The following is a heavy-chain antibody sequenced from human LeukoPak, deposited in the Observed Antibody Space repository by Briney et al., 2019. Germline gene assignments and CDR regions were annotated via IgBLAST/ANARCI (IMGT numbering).Heavy chain of an antibody. J-gene: IGHJ4*02. CDR2: IKSKTDGETT. D-gene: IGHD2-15*01. CDR1: GFTFSNAW. CDR3: TTDLYYVVVVAANSDY. V-gene: IGHV3-15*01. Sequence: GGSLRLSCAASGFTFSNAWMSWVRQAPGKGLEWVGRIKSKTDGETTDYAAPVKGRFTISRDGSKSTLYLQMNSLKTEDTAVYYCTTDLYYVVVVAANSDYWGQGTLVTVSS.